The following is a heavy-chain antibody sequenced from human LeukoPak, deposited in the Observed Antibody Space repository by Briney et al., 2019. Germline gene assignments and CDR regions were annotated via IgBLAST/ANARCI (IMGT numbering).Heavy chain of an antibody. Sequence: GGSLRLSCAASGFTFSRYWMSWVRQAPGKGLEWVANIKQDGSQKSYVDSVKGRFTISRDNANNLLYLQMNSLRAEDTAVYFCASSYFDNSLHAYDIWGQGTMVTVSS. CDR2: IKQDGSQK. J-gene: IGHJ3*02. V-gene: IGHV3-7*01. D-gene: IGHD3-22*01. CDR3: ASSYFDNSLHAYDI. CDR1: GFTFSRYW.